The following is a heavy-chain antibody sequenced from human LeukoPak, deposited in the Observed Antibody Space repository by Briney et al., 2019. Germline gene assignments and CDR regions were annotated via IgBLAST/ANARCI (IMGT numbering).Heavy chain of an antibody. CDR2: IYYSGST. J-gene: IGHJ4*02. CDR3: ARRLGGSGSYYY. CDR1: GGSISSSIYY. V-gene: IGHV4-39*01. Sequence: PSETLSLTCSVSGGSISSSIYYWGWIRQPPGKGLGWLGSIYYSGSTYYNPSLKSRVTISVDTSKNQFSLKLRSVTAADTAVYYCARRLGGSGSYYYWGQGTLVTVSS. D-gene: IGHD3-10*01.